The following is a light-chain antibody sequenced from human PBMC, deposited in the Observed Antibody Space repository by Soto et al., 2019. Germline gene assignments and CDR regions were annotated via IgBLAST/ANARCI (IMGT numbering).Light chain of an antibody. J-gene: IGKJ1*01. CDR2: AAS. CDR3: QQYGSSGT. V-gene: IGKV3D-15*01. Sequence: EIVMTQSPATLSGSPGERATLSCRASQNVRSNFAWYQQKPGPAPRLLISAASNRATGIPARFSGSGSWTDSTPTISSLEPEDFAVYYCQQYGSSGTFGQGTKVDIK. CDR1: QNVRSN.